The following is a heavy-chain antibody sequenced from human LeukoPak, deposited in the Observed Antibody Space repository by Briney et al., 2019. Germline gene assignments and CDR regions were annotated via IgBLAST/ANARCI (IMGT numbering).Heavy chain of an antibody. CDR2: IYNSGST. Sequence: SQTLSLTCTVSGDSISSGSYYWSWIRQPAGKGLEWIGRIYNSGSTNYNSFLKSRVTISADTSKNQFSLKLSSVTAADTAVYYCARERIQLWTEDYYYYMDVWGKGTTVTVSS. D-gene: IGHD5-18*01. CDR1: GDSISSGSYY. CDR3: ARERIQLWTEDYYYYMDV. V-gene: IGHV4-61*02. J-gene: IGHJ6*03.